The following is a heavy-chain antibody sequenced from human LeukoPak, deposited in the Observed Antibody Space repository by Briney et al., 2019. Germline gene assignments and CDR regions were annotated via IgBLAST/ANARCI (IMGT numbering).Heavy chain of an antibody. CDR2: INPNSGGT. D-gene: IGHD4-17*01. Sequence: ASVKVSCKASGYTFTSYDINWVRQATGQGLEWMGRINPNSGGTNYAQKFQGRVAMTRDTSISTAYMELSRLRSDDTAVYYCPRCFPPLPADYGDYYFDYWGQGTLVTVSS. CDR3: PRCFPPLPADYGDYYFDY. J-gene: IGHJ4*02. CDR1: GYTFTSYD. V-gene: IGHV1-2*06.